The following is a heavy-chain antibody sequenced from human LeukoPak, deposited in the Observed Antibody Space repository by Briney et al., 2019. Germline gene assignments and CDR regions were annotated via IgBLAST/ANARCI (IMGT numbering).Heavy chain of an antibody. CDR3: AIDLVEGYSSGRYFDY. D-gene: IGHD6-19*01. J-gene: IGHJ4*02. CDR1: GFTFSSYS. Sequence: PGGSLRLSCAASGFTFSSYSMNWVRQAPGKGLEWVSSISSSSSYIYYADSVKGRFTISRDNAKNSLYLQMNSLRAEDTAVYYCAIDLVEGYSSGRYFDYWGQGTLVTVSS. CDR2: ISSSSSYI. V-gene: IGHV3-21*01.